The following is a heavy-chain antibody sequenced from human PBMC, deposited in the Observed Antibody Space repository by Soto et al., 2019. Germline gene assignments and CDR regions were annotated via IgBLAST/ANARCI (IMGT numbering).Heavy chain of an antibody. CDR2: INHSGNT. J-gene: IGHJ4*02. D-gene: IGHD3-22*01. V-gene: IGHV4-34*01. CDR3: ARGITMTLTLQADAPDKVHVDS. Sequence: PSETLSLTCAVYGGSFSGYYWSWIRQSPGKGLEWIGEINHSGNTNQNPSLKSRVTISVDTSKNQFSLKLRSLTSADTAVYYCARGITMTLTLQADAPDKVHVDSWGRGTLVTVSS. CDR1: GGSFSGYY.